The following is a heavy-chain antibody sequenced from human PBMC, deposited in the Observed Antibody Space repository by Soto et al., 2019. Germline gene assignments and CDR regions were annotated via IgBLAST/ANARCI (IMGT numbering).Heavy chain of an antibody. CDR1: GYSFTSYW. CDR3: ARHGVVGATSGSYYYYGMDV. CDR2: IDPSDSYT. V-gene: IGHV5-10-1*01. Sequence: GESLKISCQGSGYSFTSYWISWVRQMPGKGLEWMGRIDPSDSYTNYSPSFQGHVTISADKSISTAYLQWSSLKASDTAMYYCARHGVVGATSGSYYYYGMDVWGQGTTVTVSS. D-gene: IGHD1-26*01. J-gene: IGHJ6*02.